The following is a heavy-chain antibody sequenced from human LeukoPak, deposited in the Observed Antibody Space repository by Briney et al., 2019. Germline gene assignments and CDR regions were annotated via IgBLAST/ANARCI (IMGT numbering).Heavy chain of an antibody. V-gene: IGHV1-2*02. CDR2: INPNSGAT. CDR3: ARDRDYSNTERGFDY. D-gene: IGHD4-11*01. CDR1: GYTFTDYY. J-gene: IGHJ4*02. Sequence: GASVKVSCKASGYTFTDYYMHWVRQAPGQGLEWMGSINPNSGATNYAREFQGGVTMTRDTSITTAYMELSRLTSDDTAVYYCARDRDYSNTERGFDYWGQGTLVTVSS.